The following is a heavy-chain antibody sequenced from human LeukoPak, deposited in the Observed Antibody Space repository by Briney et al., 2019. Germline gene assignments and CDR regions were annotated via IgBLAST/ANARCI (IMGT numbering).Heavy chain of an antibody. CDR1: GFTFSDYY. J-gene: IGHJ4*02. D-gene: IGHD3-10*01. CDR2: IISSSYT. V-gene: IGHV3-11*06. Sequence: EGSLRLSCAASGFTFSDYYMSWIRKAPGKGLEWVSYIISSSYTNYADSVKGRFTISRDNAKNSLYLQMNSLRAEDTAVYYCAREFSHYYGSGSYRYYFDYWGQGTLVTVSS. CDR3: AREFSHYYGSGSYRYYFDY.